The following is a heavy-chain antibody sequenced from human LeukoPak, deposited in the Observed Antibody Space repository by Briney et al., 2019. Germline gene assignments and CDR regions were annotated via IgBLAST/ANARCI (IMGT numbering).Heavy chain of an antibody. CDR2: INANSGDT. CDR3: ARDWPIVIADY. V-gene: IGHV1-18*01. J-gene: IGHJ4*02. D-gene: IGHD2/OR15-2a*01. CDR1: GYPFTNHG. Sequence: ASGNVACKTSGYPFTNHGVSWVRQAPGQGLEWMGWINANSGDTNYAQRFQGRLTMTTDTSTTTAYMELRSLSSDDTAVYYCARDWPIVIADYWGQGTLVTVSS.